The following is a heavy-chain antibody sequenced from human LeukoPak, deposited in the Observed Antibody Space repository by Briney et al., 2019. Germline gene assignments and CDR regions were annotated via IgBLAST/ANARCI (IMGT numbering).Heavy chain of an antibody. CDR3: ARSEVTFGGVIVPFGY. J-gene: IGHJ4*02. D-gene: IGHD3-16*02. CDR1: GGSITSSYY. CDR2: IYYSGST. Sequence: SETLSLTCAVSGGSITSSYYWSWIRQPPGKGLEWIGYIYYSGSTNYNPSLKSRVTISVDTSKNQFSLKLSSVTAADTAVYYCARSEVTFGGVIVPFGYWGQGTLVTVSS. V-gene: IGHV4-59*01.